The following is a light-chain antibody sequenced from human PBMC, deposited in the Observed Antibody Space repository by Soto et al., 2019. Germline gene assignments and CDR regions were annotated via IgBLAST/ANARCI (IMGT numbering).Light chain of an antibody. Sequence: QSVLTQSSSASASLRSSVRLTCTLSSGHSTYIIAWHQQQPGKAPRFLMKVEGSGSYDKGSGVPDRFSGSSSGADRYLTISNLQFECEADYFCETWDNNTWVFGGGTKVTVL. CDR2: VEGSGSY. CDR3: ETWDNNTWV. CDR1: SGHSTYI. V-gene: IGLV4-60*02. J-gene: IGLJ3*02.